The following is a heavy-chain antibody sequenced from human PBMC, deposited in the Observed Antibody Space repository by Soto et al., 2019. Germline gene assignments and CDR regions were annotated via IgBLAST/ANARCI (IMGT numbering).Heavy chain of an antibody. J-gene: IGHJ4*02. Sequence: QVQLVQSGAEVKKPGSSVKVSCKASGGTFSSYTISWVRQAPGQGLEWMGRIIPILGIANYAQKFQGRVTITADKSTSTAYMELSSLRSEATAVYYCAKGYSSSWYLSPFDYWGQGTLVTVSS. CDR3: AKGYSSSWYLSPFDY. D-gene: IGHD6-13*01. CDR1: GGTFSSYT. CDR2: IIPILGIA. V-gene: IGHV1-69*02.